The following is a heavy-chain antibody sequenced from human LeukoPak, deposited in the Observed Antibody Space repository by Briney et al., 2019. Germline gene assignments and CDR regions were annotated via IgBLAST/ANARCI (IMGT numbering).Heavy chain of an antibody. J-gene: IGHJ3*02. CDR1: GYTFTGYY. D-gene: IGHD2-2*01. CDR2: INPNSGGT. CDR3: ARDRIGCRSTSCYGGAGWDAFDI. Sequence: ASVKVSCKASGYTFTGYYMHWVRQAPGQGLEWMGWINPNSGGTNYAQKFQGRVTMTRDTSISTAYMELSRLRSDDTAVYYCARDRIGCRSTSCYGGAGWDAFDIWGQGTMVTVSS. V-gene: IGHV1-2*02.